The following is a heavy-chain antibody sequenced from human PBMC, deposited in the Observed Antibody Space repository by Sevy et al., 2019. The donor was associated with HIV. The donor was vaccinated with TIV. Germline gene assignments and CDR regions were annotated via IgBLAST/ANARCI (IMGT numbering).Heavy chain of an antibody. D-gene: IGHD2-21*01. V-gene: IGHV4-39*01. CDR1: GGSVSSSGYY. CDR2: VYCSGSA. J-gene: IGHJ4*02. Sequence: SETLSLTCTVSGGSVSSSGYYWGWIRQPPGKGLEWIGNVYCSGSADYNPSLKSRATISVDTSKNQFSLKVKSVTAADTAVYYCARQGGIVDRAFDFWGQGTLVTVSS. CDR3: ARQGGIVDRAFDF.